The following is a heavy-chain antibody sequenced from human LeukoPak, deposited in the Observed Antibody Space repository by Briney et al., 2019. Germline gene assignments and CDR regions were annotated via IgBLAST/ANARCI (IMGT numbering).Heavy chain of an antibody. Sequence: PSETLSLTCTVFGGSFTDYFWTWIRHSPGKGREWIGEINDYTGDSKYNPSLNSRVSISLEKSKNQLSLELRSVTAADTAVYDCARGRIAKIVVVHSFSYGMDVWGQGTTVTVSS. D-gene: IGHD3-22*01. V-gene: IGHV4-34*01. CDR1: GGSFTDYF. CDR3: ARGRIAKIVVVHSFSYGMDV. CDR2: INDYTGDS. J-gene: IGHJ6*02.